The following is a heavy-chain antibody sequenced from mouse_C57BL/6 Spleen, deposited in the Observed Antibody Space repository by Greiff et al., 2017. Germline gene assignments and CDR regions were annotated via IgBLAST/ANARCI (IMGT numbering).Heavy chain of an antibody. V-gene: IGHV2-5*01. CDR2: IWRGGST. Sequence: QVQLKESGPGLVQPSQSLSITCTVSGFSLTSYGVHWVRQSPGKGLEWLGVIWRGGSTDYNAAFMSRLSITKDNSKSQVFFKINSLQADDTAIYYCAKAYYYGSSYSHWYFDVWGTGTTVTVSS. D-gene: IGHD1-1*01. CDR3: AKAYYYGSSYSHWYFDV. CDR1: GFSLTSYG. J-gene: IGHJ1*03.